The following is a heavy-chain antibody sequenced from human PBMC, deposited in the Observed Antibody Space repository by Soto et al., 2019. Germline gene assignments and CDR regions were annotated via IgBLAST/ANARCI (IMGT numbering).Heavy chain of an antibody. CDR1: GYTFTSYG. J-gene: IGHJ6*02. CDR3: ARNRDYGDYPSSGMDV. D-gene: IGHD4-17*01. V-gene: IGHV1-18*04. CDR2: ISAYNGNT. Sequence: QVQLVQSGAEVKKPGASVKVSCKASGYTFTSYGISWVRQAPGQGLEWMGWISAYNGNTNYAQKLQGRGTMTTDTSTSTAYMELRSLRSDDTAVYYCARNRDYGDYPSSGMDVWGQGTTVTVSS.